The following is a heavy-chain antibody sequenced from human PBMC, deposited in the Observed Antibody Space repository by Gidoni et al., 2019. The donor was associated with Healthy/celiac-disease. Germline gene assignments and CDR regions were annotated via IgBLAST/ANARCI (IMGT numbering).Heavy chain of an antibody. V-gene: IGHV4-59*01. Sequence: QVQLPESGPGLVKPSETLSLTCTVSCGSISSYYWSWIRQPPGKGLEWIGYIFYSGTTNYNPSLKSRVTISVDTSKNQLSLKLTSVTAADTAVYYCARGIAARLWGQGTLVTVSS. CDR1: CGSISSYY. D-gene: IGHD6-6*01. CDR3: ARGIAARL. CDR2: IFYSGTT. J-gene: IGHJ4*02.